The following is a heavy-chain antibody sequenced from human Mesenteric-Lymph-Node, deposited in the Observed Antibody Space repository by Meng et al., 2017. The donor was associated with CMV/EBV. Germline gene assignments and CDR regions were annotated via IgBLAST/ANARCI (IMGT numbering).Heavy chain of an antibody. CDR2: INPINGGT. CDR1: YPFLASY. V-gene: IGHV1-2*02. D-gene: IGHD2-2*01. J-gene: IGHJ4*02. CDR3: ARGYCSTTSCYWDGLDY. Sequence: YPFLASYIHWVRPAPGHGPGWLGSINPINGGTSYPQNFQGRVTMTRDTSISTAYMELSRLRSDDTAVYYCARGYCSTTSCYWDGLDYWGQGTLVTVSS.